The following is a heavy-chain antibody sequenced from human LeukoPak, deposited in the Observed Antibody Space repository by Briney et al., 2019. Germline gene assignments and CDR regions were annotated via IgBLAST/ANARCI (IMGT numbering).Heavy chain of an antibody. J-gene: IGHJ4*02. Sequence: SETLSLTCTVSRDSVSNDKFFWGWIRQPPGEGLEWIGSVYYSGSTYYNPSLNSRVTISVDTSKNQFSLKLSSVTAADTAVYYCAKDYSEFRLWGQGTLVTVSS. V-gene: IGHV4-39*02. CDR2: VYYSGST. CDR1: RDSVSNDKFF. CDR3: AKDYSEFRL. D-gene: IGHD2-15*01.